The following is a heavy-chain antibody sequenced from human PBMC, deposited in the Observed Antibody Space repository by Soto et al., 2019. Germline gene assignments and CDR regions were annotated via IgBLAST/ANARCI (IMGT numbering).Heavy chain of an antibody. V-gene: IGHV1-46*01. CDR2: IYPGGVNI. J-gene: IGHJ6*02. D-gene: IGHD1-7*01. CDR1: GYSFTSHY. CDR3: AIRVTGTGYSYYGMDV. Sequence: ASVKVSCKAIGYSFTSHYMHWVRQAPGQGLEWMGTIYPGGVNIGYAQKFKGRVTMTKDTSTSTVYMELNSLTSEDTAVYYCAIRVTGTGYSYYGMDVWGQGTTVTVSS.